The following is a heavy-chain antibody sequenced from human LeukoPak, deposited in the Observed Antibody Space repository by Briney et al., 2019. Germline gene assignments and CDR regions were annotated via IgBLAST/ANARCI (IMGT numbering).Heavy chain of an antibody. J-gene: IGHJ6*03. CDR3: ARVAGDPIYYYYYMDV. CDR1: GGSFSGYY. Sequence: SETLSLTCSVYGGSFSGYYCVWIRQAPEKGLEWIGEINHSGFTNYNPSLKSRVTISIDTSKNQISLKLTSVTAADTAVYYCARVAGDPIYYYYYMDVWGKGTTVTVSS. CDR2: INHSGFT. D-gene: IGHD7-27*01. V-gene: IGHV4-34*01.